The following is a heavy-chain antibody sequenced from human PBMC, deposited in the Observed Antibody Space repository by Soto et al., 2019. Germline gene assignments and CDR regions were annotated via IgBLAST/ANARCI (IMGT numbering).Heavy chain of an antibody. J-gene: IGHJ4*01. CDR2: INHLGTT. Sequence: QVQLQQWGAGLLKPSETLSLTCAVYGGPFSGYYWSWIRQSPGKGLEWIGEINHLGTTNYNPSLKSRVTISVDTSNKQFSLMLSSVTSADTAVYYCATRGGGSHPFYFDYWGHGTLVTVSS. CDR3: ATRGGGSHPFYFDY. V-gene: IGHV4-34*01. D-gene: IGHD1-26*01. CDR1: GGPFSGYY.